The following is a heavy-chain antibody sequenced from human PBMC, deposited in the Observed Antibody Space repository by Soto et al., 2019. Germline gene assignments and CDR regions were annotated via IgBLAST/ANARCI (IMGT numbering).Heavy chain of an antibody. D-gene: IGHD6-19*01. CDR3: ARDPQGQSIAVAGDYYYYYGMDV. J-gene: IGHJ6*02. Sequence: QVQLVESGGGVVQPGRSLRLSCAASGFTFSSYAMHWVRQAPGKGLEWVAVISYDGSNKYYADSVKGRFTISRDNSKNTLYLQMNSLRAEDTAVYYCARDPQGQSIAVAGDYYYYYGMDVWGQGTTVTVS. V-gene: IGHV3-30-3*01. CDR2: ISYDGSNK. CDR1: GFTFSSYA.